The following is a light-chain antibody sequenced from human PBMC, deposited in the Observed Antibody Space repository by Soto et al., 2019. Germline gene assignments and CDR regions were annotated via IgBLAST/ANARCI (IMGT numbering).Light chain of an antibody. CDR3: QSYDSSLSGSL. CDR2: GNT. V-gene: IGLV1-40*01. J-gene: IGLJ3*02. CDR1: SSNLGAGSD. Sequence: QSVLTQPPSVSGAPGQRVTISCTGSSSNLGAGSDVHWYQQLPGLAPKLLIFGNTNRPSGVPDRFSGSKSGTSASLAITGLQAEDEADYYCQSYDSSLSGSLFGGGTKVTVL.